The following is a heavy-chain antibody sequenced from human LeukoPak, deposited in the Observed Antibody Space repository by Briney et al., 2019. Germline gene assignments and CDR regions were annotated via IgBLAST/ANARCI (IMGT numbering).Heavy chain of an antibody. V-gene: IGHV1-46*01. J-gene: IGHJ2*01. D-gene: IGHD3-16*01. CDR2: INPSGGST. Sequence: ASVKVSCKASGYTFTSNYMHWVRQAPGQGLEWMGVINPSGGSTSYAQKFQGRVSMTRDTSTSTVYMELSSLISEDTAVYYCARDHYDNVWGSPLTSRYFDLWGRGTLVTVSS. CDR1: GYTFTSNY. CDR3: ARDHYDNVWGSPLTSRYFDL.